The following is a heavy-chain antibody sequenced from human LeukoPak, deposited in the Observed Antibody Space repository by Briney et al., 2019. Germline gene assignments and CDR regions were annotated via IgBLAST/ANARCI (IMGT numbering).Heavy chain of an antibody. CDR1: GGSISSYY. Sequence: SETLSLTCTVSGGSISSYYWSWIRQPAGKGLGWIGRIYTSGSTNYNPSLKSRVTMSVDTSKNQFSLKLSSVTAADTAVYYCARHRKTGYFDWFDYWGQGTLVTVSS. D-gene: IGHD3-9*01. J-gene: IGHJ4*02. CDR3: ARHRKTGYFDWFDY. V-gene: IGHV4-4*07. CDR2: IYTSGST.